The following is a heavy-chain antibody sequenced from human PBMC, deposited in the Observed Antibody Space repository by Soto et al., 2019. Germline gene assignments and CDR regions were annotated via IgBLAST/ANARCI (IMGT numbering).Heavy chain of an antibody. CDR2: ISKDGSHK. CDR3: ARSRSGAVADSFDF. D-gene: IGHD3-10*01. CDR1: GFSFSRYA. V-gene: IGHV3-30*04. J-gene: IGHJ4*02. Sequence: PWGSLRLSCAASGFSFSRYAIHWVRQAPGKGLEWVAVISKDGSHKYYLESVKGRFTISRDNSKNILSLHMNSLTNEDTAVYYCARSRSGAVADSFDFWGQGTLVTVSS.